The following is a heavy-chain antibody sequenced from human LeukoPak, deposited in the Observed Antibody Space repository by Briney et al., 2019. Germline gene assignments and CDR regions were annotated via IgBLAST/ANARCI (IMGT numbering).Heavy chain of an antibody. CDR2: IYDSGST. D-gene: IGHD4-11*01. Sequence: PSETLSLTCTVSGGSISSSSYYWGWIRQPPGKGLEWIGNIYDSGSTYYNASLKSRVTISVDTSKNQSSLKLSSVTAADTAVYYCAREGDYPRPIDYWGQGTLVTVSS. V-gene: IGHV4-39*07. CDR1: GGSISSSSYY. CDR3: AREGDYPRPIDY. J-gene: IGHJ4*02.